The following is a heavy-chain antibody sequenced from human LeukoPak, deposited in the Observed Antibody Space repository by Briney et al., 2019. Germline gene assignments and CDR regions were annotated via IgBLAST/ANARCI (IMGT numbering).Heavy chain of an antibody. J-gene: IGHJ4*02. CDR2: IYYSGST. D-gene: IGHD3-22*01. CDR1: GGSISSSSYY. Sequence: SETLSLTCTVSGGSISSSSYYWGWIRQPPGKGLEWIGSIYYSGSTYYNPSLKSRVTISVDTSKNQFSLKLSSVTAADTAVYYCARVHYDSSGYLNFDYWGQGTLVTVSS. CDR3: ARVHYDSSGYLNFDY. V-gene: IGHV4-39*07.